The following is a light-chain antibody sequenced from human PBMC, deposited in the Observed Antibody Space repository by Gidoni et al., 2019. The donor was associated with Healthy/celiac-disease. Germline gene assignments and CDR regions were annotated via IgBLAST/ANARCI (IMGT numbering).Light chain of an antibody. CDR2: DGS. Sequence: EIVLTQSPATRPLSPGERATISCRASQSVKNYLAWYQQKPGQAPRLLIYDGSNRATGIPARFSGSGSGTDFTLTISSLEPEDFAVYYCQQRSNWPLITFGQGTRLEIK. V-gene: IGKV3-11*01. CDR3: QQRSNWPLIT. CDR1: QSVKNY. J-gene: IGKJ5*01.